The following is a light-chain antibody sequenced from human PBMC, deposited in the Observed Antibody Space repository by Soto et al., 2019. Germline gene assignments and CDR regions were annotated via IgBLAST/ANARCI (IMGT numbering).Light chain of an antibody. CDR2: DAS. J-gene: IGKJ1*01. Sequence: DIQMTQSPSTLSASIGDRVTITCRASQSVSTRLARYRQKPGKAPKLLIYDASSLETGGPSRFSGSGSVTEFYFTISSLQPDDFATYYCQQYYRYSWTVGQGTKVDIK. CDR1: QSVSTR. V-gene: IGKV1-5*01. CDR3: QQYYRYSWT.